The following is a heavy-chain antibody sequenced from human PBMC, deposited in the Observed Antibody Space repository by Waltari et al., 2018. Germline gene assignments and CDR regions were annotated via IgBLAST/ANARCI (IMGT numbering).Heavy chain of an antibody. J-gene: IGHJ2*01. CDR1: GCSISSGGYY. V-gene: IGHV4-30-2*01. D-gene: IGHD6-13*01. Sequence: QVQLQESGPGLVKPSQTLSLTCTVSGCSISSGGYYWRWIRQPPGKGLEWIGYIYHSGSTYYNPSLKSRVTISVDRSKNQFSLKLSSVTAADTAVYYCARDSRSIAAAPVFFYWYFDLWGRGTLVTVSS. CDR3: ARDSRSIAAAPVFFYWYFDL. CDR2: IYHSGST.